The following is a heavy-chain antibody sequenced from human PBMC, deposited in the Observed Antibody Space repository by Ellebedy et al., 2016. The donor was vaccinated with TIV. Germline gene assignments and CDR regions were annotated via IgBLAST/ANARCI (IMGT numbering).Heavy chain of an antibody. Sequence: SETLSLTCNVSGGSISSGSYYWGWVRQPPGKGLEWIGYIYNSGSTKYNPSLKSRVTISVDTSKNQFSLKVSSVTAADTAVYYCASLRNRAFDYWGQGTLVTASS. CDR2: IYNSGST. V-gene: IGHV4-61*05. CDR3: ASLRNRAFDY. J-gene: IGHJ4*02. D-gene: IGHD1-14*01. CDR1: GGSISSGSYY.